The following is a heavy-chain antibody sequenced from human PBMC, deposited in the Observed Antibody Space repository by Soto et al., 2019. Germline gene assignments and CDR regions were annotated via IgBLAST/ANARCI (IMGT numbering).Heavy chain of an antibody. V-gene: IGHV1-69*06. J-gene: IGHJ5*02. CDR3: ARDNRFRDQRNQAVVP. Sequence: GASVKVSCKASGGTFSSYAISWVRQAPGQGLEWMGGIIPIFGTANYAQKFQGRVTITADKSTSTAYMELSSLRSEDTAVYYCARDNRFRDQRNQAVVPSGHGTMVTVS. CDR2: IIPIFGTA. D-gene: IGHD2-15*01. CDR1: GGTFSSYA.